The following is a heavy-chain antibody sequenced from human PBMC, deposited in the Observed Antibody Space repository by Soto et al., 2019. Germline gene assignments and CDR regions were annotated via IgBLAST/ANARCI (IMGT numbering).Heavy chain of an antibody. D-gene: IGHD6-6*01. V-gene: IGHV3-30-3*01. J-gene: IGHJ4*02. Sequence: GGSLRLSCAASGFTFSSYAMHWVRQAPGKGLEWEAVISYDGSNKYYADSVKGRFTISRDNSKNTLYLQMNSLRAEDTAVYYCARGPYSSSSFFDYWGQGTLVTVSS. CDR1: GFTFSSYA. CDR2: ISYDGSNK. CDR3: ARGPYSSSSFFDY.